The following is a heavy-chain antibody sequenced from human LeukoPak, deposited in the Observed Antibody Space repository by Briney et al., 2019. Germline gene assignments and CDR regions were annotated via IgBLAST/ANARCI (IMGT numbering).Heavy chain of an antibody. CDR2: INTNTGNP. V-gene: IGHV7-4-1*02. CDR3: ARGGPFDC. Sequence: ASVKVPCKASGYTFTGYYMHWVRQAPGQGLEWMGWINTNTGNPTYAQGFTGRFVFSLDTSVSTTYLQISSLKAEDTAVYYCARGGPFDCWGQGTLVTVSS. CDR1: GYTFTGYY. J-gene: IGHJ4*02.